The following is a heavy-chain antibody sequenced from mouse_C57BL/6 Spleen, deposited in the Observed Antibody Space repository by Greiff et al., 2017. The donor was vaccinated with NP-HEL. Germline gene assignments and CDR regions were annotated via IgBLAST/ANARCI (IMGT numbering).Heavy chain of an antibody. CDR2: LWSGGST. CDR1: GFSLTSYG. Sequence: QVQLKESGPGLVQPSQSLSITCTVSGFSLTSYGVHWVRQSPGQGLEWLGVLWSGGSTDYNAAFISRLSISKDNSKSQVFLKMNSLQADDTAIYYCARNGVTTGWFAYWGQGTLVTVSA. CDR3: ARNGVTTGWFAY. J-gene: IGHJ3*01. V-gene: IGHV2-2*01. D-gene: IGHD2-2*01.